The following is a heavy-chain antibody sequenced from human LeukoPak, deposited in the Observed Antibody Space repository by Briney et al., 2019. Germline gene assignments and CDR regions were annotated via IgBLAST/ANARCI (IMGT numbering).Heavy chain of an antibody. Sequence: PGGSLRLPRAVSVFTVRSNYMTWVRQAPGKGLERGSVIYSYGNTYYADSVKGRFTISRDNSKHMLDLQMNSLRGEDTAVYYCARMGYYGPVDDYHSGMDVWGQGTTVTVSS. CDR3: ARMGYYGPVDDYHSGMDV. D-gene: IGHD3-10*01. J-gene: IGHJ6*02. CDR1: VFTVRSNY. V-gene: IGHV3-66*01. CDR2: IYSYGNT.